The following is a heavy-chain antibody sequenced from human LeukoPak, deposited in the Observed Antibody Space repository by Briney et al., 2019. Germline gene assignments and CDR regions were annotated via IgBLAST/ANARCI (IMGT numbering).Heavy chain of an antibody. CDR3: AREGTRSGMDV. CDR1: GGSISSYY. D-gene: IGHD1-1*01. V-gene: IGHV4-59*01. CDR2: IYYSGST. J-gene: IGHJ6*02. Sequence: SETLSLTCTVSGGSISSYYWSWIRQPPGKGLEWIGYIYYSGSTNYNPSLKSRVTISVDTSKNQFPLKLSSVTAADTAVYYCAREGTRSGMDVWGQGTTVTVSS.